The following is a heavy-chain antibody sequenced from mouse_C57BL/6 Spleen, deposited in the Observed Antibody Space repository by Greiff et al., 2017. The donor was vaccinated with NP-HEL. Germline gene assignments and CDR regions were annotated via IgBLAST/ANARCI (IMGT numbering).Heavy chain of an antibody. J-gene: IGHJ4*01. CDR1: GFTFSDYG. D-gene: IGHD1-1*01. Sequence: DVQLVESGGGLVKPGGSLKLSCAASGFTFSDYGMHWVRQAPEKGLEWVAYISSGSSTIYYADTVKGRFTISRDNAKNTLFLQMTSLRSEDTAMYYWARHDYGSSYGYAMDYWGQGTSVTVSS. V-gene: IGHV5-17*01. CDR3: ARHDYGSSYGYAMDY. CDR2: ISSGSSTI.